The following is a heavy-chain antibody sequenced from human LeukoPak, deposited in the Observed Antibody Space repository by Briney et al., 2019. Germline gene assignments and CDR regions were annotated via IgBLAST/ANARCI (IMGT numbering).Heavy chain of an antibody. Sequence: SETLSLTCTVSGGSIRSYYWSWIRQPPGKGLEWIGYIYYSGSTNYNPSLKSRVSISVDTSKNQFSLKLSSVTAADTAVYYCARAGPRRDGYNGDYWGQGTLVTVSS. D-gene: IGHD5-24*01. J-gene: IGHJ4*02. CDR1: GGSIRSYY. V-gene: IGHV4-59*01. CDR3: ARAGPRRDGYNGDY. CDR2: IYYSGST.